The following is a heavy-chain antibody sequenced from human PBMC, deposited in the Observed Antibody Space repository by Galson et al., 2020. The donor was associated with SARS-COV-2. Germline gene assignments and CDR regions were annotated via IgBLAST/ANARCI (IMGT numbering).Heavy chain of an antibody. CDR1: GGSISSYY. CDR2: SYYSGST. J-gene: IGHJ2*01. V-gene: IGHV4-59*08. CDR3: ARHSVRSITIFGLVTTDWYFDL. Sequence: SQTLSHTCTVSGGSISSYYWSWIRQPPGKGLEWMGYSYYSGSTNYTPSLKSRVTITVDTSKNQFSLKLSPVTAADTAVYYCARHSVRSITIFGLVTTDWYFDLWGRGTLVTVSS. D-gene: IGHD3-3*01.